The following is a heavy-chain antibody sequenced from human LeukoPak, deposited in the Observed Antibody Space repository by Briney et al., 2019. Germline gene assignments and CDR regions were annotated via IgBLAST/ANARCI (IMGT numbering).Heavy chain of an antibody. D-gene: IGHD2-2*01. CDR3: ATPYPREYCSSTTCYFNY. Sequence: GESLKISCKGSGYTFFNYWVAWVRQMPGKGLEWMGIIYAGDSDTRYSPSFQGQVTISADKSISTAYLQWSSLKASDTAMYYCATPYPREYCSSTTCYFNYWGQGTLVTVSS. CDR1: GYTFFNYW. V-gene: IGHV5-51*01. J-gene: IGHJ4*02. CDR2: IYAGDSDT.